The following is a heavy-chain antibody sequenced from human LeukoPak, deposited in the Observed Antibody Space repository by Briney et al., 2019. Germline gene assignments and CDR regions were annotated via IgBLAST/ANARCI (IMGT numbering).Heavy chain of an antibody. V-gene: IGHV4-59*08. Sequence: SETLSLTCTVSGGSISSYYWSWIRQPPGKGLEWIGYIYYSGSTNYNPSLKSRVTISVDTSKNQFSLKLSSVTAADTAVYYCARGIPPMYYDILAAFDPWGQGTLVTVSS. CDR1: GGSISSYY. CDR3: ARGIPPMYYDILAAFDP. CDR2: IYYSGST. D-gene: IGHD3-9*01. J-gene: IGHJ5*02.